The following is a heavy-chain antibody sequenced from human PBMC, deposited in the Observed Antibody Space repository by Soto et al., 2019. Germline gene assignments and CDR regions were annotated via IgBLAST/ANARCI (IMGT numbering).Heavy chain of an antibody. Sequence: GGSLRLSCAASGFTFSSYGMHWVRQAPGKGLEWVAVIWYDGSNKYYADSVKGRFTISIDNSKNTLYLQMNSLRAEDTAVCYCAIDLKWALPGPFDYWGQGTLVTVSS. CDR1: GFTFSSYG. J-gene: IGHJ4*02. V-gene: IGHV3-33*01. CDR3: AIDLKWALPGPFDY. D-gene: IGHD1-26*01. CDR2: IWYDGSNK.